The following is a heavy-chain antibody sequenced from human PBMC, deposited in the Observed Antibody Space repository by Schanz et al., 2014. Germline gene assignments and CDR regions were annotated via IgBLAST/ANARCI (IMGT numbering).Heavy chain of an antibody. CDR1: GDSISSTSYF. J-gene: IGHJ6*02. CDR2: IHHSGSI. Sequence: QVQLQQWGAGLLKPSETLSLTCSVSGDSISSTSYFWSWIRQSPGKGLQWIGEIHHSGSIIYNPSLRSGVTISMDTSKNQFFLKVTSVTAADTAVYYCARHLVNAYGMDVWGQGTAVTVSS. CDR3: ARHLVNAYGMDV. D-gene: IGHD3-3*02. V-gene: IGHV4-34*01.